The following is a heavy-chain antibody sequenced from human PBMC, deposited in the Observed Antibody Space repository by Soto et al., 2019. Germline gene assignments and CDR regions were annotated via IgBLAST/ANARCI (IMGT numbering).Heavy chain of an antibody. CDR2: IIPILGIA. CDR3: ARCSGGSCYRSGCYYYMDV. D-gene: IGHD2-15*01. CDR1: GGTFSSYT. Sequence: QVQLVQSGAEVKKPGSSVKVSCKASGGTFSSYTISWVRQAPGQGLEWMGRIIPILGIANYAQKFQGRVSITADKSTSTAYMELSSLRSEDTAVYYCARCSGGSCYRSGCYYYMDVWGKGTTVTVSS. J-gene: IGHJ6*03. V-gene: IGHV1-69*02.